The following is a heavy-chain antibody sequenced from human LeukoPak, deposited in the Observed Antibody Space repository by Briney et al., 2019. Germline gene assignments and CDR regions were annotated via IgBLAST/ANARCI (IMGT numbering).Heavy chain of an antibody. CDR1: GGSISSGSYY. J-gene: IGHJ4*02. D-gene: IGHD3-22*01. V-gene: IGHV4-61*02. CDR2: IYPSGSI. Sequence: SQTLSLTCTASGGSISSGSYYWSWIRQPAGKGLEWIGRIYPSGSINYNPSLKSRVTISVDTSKNQFSLKLSSVTAADTAVYFCARETNGYYDHWGQGTLVTVSS. CDR3: ARETNGYYDH.